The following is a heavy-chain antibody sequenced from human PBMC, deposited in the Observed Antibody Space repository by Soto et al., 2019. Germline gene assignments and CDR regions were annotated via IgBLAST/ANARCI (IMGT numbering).Heavy chain of an antibody. Sequence: GESLKISCKGSGYNFAGYWIAWVRQMPGKGLELLGIIYPSDSDTRYRPSFQGQVTISADKSISSAYLQWSSLRASDTAMYYCARGGVSTRTFDYWGQGTPVTVSS. CDR2: IYPSDSDT. CDR3: ARGGVSTRTFDY. V-gene: IGHV5-51*03. D-gene: IGHD3-3*01. J-gene: IGHJ4*02. CDR1: GYNFAGYW.